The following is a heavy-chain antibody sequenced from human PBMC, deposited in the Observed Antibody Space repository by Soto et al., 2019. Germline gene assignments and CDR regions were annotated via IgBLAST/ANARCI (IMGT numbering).Heavy chain of an antibody. CDR3: ARVLELDAFDI. V-gene: IGHV1-3*01. CDR1: GYTFTSYA. D-gene: IGHD1-7*01. J-gene: IGHJ3*02. Sequence: ASVKVSCKASGYTFTSYAMHWVRQAPGQRLEWMGWINAGNGNTKYSQKFQGRVTITSDTSASTAYMELSSLRSEDTAVYYCARVLELDAFDIWGQGTMVTVSS. CDR2: INAGNGNT.